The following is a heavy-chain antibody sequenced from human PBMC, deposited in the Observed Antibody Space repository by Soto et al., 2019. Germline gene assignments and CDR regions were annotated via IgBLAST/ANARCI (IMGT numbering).Heavy chain of an antibody. V-gene: IGHV1-46*01. Sequence: QVQLVQSGAEVKKPGASVKVSCKTSGYTFTSHYVHWVRQAPGQGLEWVGIINVSRGSTSYAQKFQGRVTMTRDTSTSTVYMELSSLRSEDTALYYCARGTCVSDVSCYANWDYWGQGSLVTVSS. J-gene: IGHJ4*02. CDR2: INVSRGST. CDR3: ARGTCVSDVSCYANWDY. CDR1: GYTFTSHY. D-gene: IGHD2-2*01.